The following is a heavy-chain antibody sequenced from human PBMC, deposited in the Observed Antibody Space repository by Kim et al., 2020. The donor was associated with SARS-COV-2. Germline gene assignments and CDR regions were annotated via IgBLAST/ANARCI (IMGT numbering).Heavy chain of an antibody. CDR1: GFTFSSYA. Sequence: GGSLRLSCAASGFTFSSYAMSWVRQAPGKGLEWVSAISGSGGSTYYADSVKGRFTISRDNSKNTLYLQMNSLRAEDTAVYYCAKAFSVYDYVWGSYRYTGYFDYWGQGTLVTVSS. CDR3: AKAFSVYDYVWGSYRYTGYFDY. V-gene: IGHV3-23*01. J-gene: IGHJ4*02. CDR2: ISGSGGST. D-gene: IGHD3-16*02.